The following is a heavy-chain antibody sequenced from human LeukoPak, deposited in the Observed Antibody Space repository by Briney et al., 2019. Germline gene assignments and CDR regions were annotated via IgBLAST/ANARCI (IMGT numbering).Heavy chain of an antibody. Sequence: PGGSLRLSCAASGFTFNTYTMNWVRQAPGKGLEWVSSITASSTAIYSADSVKGRFTISRDNSKNTLYLQMNSLRAEDTAVYYCARYYYGSGSYNYWGQGTLVTVSS. CDR1: GFTFNTYT. D-gene: IGHD3-10*01. CDR2: ITASSTAI. J-gene: IGHJ4*02. V-gene: IGHV3-21*04. CDR3: ARYYYGSGSYNY.